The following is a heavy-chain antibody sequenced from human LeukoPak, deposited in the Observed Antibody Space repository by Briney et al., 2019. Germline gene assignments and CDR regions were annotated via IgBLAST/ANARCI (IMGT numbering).Heavy chain of an antibody. CDR3: ARRLVYDMLAVYYKGAFDI. Sequence: TRYSPSFQGQVTISADKSISTAYLQWSSLKASDTAMYYCARRLVYDMLAVYYKGAFDIWGQGTMVSVSS. V-gene: IGHV5-51*01. J-gene: IGHJ3*02. CDR2: T. D-gene: IGHD3-9*01.